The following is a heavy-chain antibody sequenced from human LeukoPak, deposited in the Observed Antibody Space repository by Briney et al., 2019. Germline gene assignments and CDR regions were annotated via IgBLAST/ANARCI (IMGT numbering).Heavy chain of an antibody. CDR3: ARKLAL. J-gene: IGHJ4*02. V-gene: IGHV3-48*02. Sequence: PGGSLRLSCAASGFSFSTYAMNWVRQTPEKGLEWVSYIGSSGVTKYHADSVKGRFIISRDNAKNSLFLQMNSLRDDDTAVYFCARKLALWGQGTLVTVSS. CDR1: GFSFSTYA. CDR2: IGSSGVTK.